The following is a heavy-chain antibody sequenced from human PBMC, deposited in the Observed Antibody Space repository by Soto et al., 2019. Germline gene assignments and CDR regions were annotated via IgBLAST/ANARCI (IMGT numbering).Heavy chain of an antibody. CDR3: AKDRQYGASSGDFES. D-gene: IGHD6-6*01. CDR2: LSWCGNDV. Sequence: EVQLVESGGGLEQPGRSLRLSCAASGFTFDDYAIHWVRQAPGQGLEWVSGLSWCGNDVGYADSVKGRFTVSRDNAKNSVHLQMNSLRTEDTAFYDCAKDRQYGASSGDFESWGQGTLVAVTS. CDR1: GFTFDDYA. V-gene: IGHV3-9*01. J-gene: IGHJ4*02.